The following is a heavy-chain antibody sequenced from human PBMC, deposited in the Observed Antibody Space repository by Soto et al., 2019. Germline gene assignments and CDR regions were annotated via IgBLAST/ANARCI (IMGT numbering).Heavy chain of an antibody. CDR2: IYWDDDK. J-gene: IGHJ4*02. CDR3: AHRVLRTGLVLVTTTAIYFDF. D-gene: IGHD3-22*01. Sequence: QITLNESGPTQVKPRQTLTLTCTFSGFSLTTSGVGVGWIRQSQGKAPEWLALIYWDDDKRDSPSLKSRLTITKDTSKNQAVLTMADLDPADTATYYCAHRVLRTGLVLVTTTAIYFDFWGQGTPVAVS. CDR1: GFSLTTSGVG. V-gene: IGHV2-5*02.